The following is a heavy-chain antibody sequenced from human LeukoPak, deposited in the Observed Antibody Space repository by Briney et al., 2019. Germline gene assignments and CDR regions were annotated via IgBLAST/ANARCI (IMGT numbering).Heavy chain of an antibody. Sequence: ASVKVSCKASGYTFTNYYMDWVRQAPGQGLEWMGRINPSGGSTSYAQKFQGRVTMTTDTSTSTAYMELRSLRSDDTAVYYCARASGSYIDYWGQGTLVTVSS. D-gene: IGHD1-26*01. CDR1: GYTFTNYY. J-gene: IGHJ4*02. V-gene: IGHV1-46*01. CDR2: INPSGGST. CDR3: ARASGSYIDY.